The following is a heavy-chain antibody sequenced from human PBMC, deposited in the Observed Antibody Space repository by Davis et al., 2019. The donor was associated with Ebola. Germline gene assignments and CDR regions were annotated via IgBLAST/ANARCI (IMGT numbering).Heavy chain of an antibody. CDR3: ASLAAAGTFYYYGMDV. D-gene: IGHD6-13*01. J-gene: IGHJ6*02. CDR1: GGSISSGGYS. CDR2: INHSGST. Sequence: MPSETLSLTCAVSGGSISSGGYSWIWIRQPPGKGLEWIGEINHSGSTNYNPSLKSRVTISVDTSKNQFSLKLSSVTAADTAVYYCASLAAAGTFYYYGMDVWGQGTTVTVSS. V-gene: IGHV4-34*01.